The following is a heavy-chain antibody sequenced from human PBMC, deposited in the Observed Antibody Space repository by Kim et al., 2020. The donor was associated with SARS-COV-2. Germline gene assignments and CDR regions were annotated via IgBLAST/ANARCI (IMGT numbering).Heavy chain of an antibody. J-gene: IGHJ6*02. D-gene: IGHD6-13*01. V-gene: IGHV3-53*01. CDR2: IYSGGST. Sequence: GGSLRLSCAASGFTVSSNYMSWVRQAPGKGLEWVSVIYSGGSTYYADSVKGRFTISRDNSKNTLYLQMNSLRAEDTAVYYCASHEGGIAAAPGYYGMDVWGQGTTVTVSS. CDR3: ASHEGGIAAAPGYYGMDV. CDR1: GFTVSSNY.